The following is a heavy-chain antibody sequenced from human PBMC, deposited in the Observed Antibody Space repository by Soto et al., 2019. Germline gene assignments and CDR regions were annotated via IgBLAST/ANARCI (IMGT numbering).Heavy chain of an antibody. J-gene: IGHJ5*02. D-gene: IGHD6-6*01. CDR2: INTNTGNP. Sequence: ASVKVSCKASGYTFTSYAMNWVRQAPGQGLEWMGWINTNTGNPTYAQGFTGRFVFSLDTSVSTAYLQICSLKAEDTAVYYCARPSIAAHPADNWFDPWGKGTLVTVSS. V-gene: IGHV7-4-1*01. CDR1: GYTFTSYA. CDR3: ARPSIAAHPADNWFDP.